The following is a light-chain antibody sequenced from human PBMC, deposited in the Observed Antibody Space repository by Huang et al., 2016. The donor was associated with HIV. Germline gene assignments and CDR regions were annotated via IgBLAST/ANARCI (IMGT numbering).Light chain of an antibody. CDR2: DAH. V-gene: IGKV3D-20*01. J-gene: IGKJ2*01. CDR1: QSVRNNY. Sequence: IVLTQSPATLSLSPGERATLTCGAGQSVRNNYLPWYKQKPGLAPRLLIYDAHVRATGIPDRFSGSGSWIYFTFTISRLEPEDFAMYYCQQYSTSSYTFGQGTKVDI. CDR3: QQYSTSSYT.